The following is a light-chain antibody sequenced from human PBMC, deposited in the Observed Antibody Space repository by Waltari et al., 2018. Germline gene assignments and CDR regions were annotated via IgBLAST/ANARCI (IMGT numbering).Light chain of an antibody. CDR1: SSDGGGHDY. CDR2: EIN. V-gene: IGLV2-8*01. Sequence: QSALTQPPSASGSPGQSVTIPCTGTSSDGGGHDYVSWYQTPPGKAPKLMIYEINKRPSGVPNRFSGSRSGNTASLTVSGLRPEDEADYYCSSYAGSNRVIFGGGTKLTVL. J-gene: IGLJ2*01. CDR3: SSYAGSNRVI.